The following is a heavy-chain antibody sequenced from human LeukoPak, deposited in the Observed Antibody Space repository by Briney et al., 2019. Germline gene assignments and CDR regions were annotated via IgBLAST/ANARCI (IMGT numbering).Heavy chain of an antibody. CDR2: ISGSGVGT. D-gene: IGHD3-22*01. V-gene: IGHV3-23*01. CDR3: AKAVRYYDSSGYYSY. J-gene: IGHJ4*02. CDR1: GFTFDNYA. Sequence: GGSLRLSCAASGFTFDNYAMSWVRQAPGKGLEWVSGISGSGVGTYYADSVKGRVTISRDNSKNTLYLQMSSLRAEDTAVYYCAKAVRYYDSSGYYSYWGQGTLVTVSS.